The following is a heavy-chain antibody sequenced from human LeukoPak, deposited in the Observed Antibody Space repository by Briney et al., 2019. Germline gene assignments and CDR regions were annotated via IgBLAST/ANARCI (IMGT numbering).Heavy chain of an antibody. V-gene: IGHV3-53*01. CDR1: GFTVSSNY. CDR3: TTERSPYSSSWYRVYFDY. J-gene: IGHJ4*02. CDR2: IYSGGST. D-gene: IGHD6-13*01. Sequence: GGSLRLSCAASGFTVSSNYMSWVRQAPGKGLEWVSVIYSGGSTYYADSVKGRFTISRDNSKNTLYLQMNSLRAEDTAVYYCTTERSPYSSSWYRVYFDYWGQGTLVTVSS.